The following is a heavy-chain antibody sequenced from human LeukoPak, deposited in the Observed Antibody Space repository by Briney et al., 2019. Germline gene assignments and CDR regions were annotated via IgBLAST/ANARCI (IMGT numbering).Heavy chain of an antibody. CDR1: EFTFSSFW. J-gene: IGHJ4*02. CDR2: IKQDGSEK. Sequence: GGSLRLSCSTSEFTFSSFWMSWVRQAPGKGLEWVANIKQDGSEKYYVDSVKGRFTISRDNAKGSLYLQMDSLRAEDTAVYYCVRRGGSITTRPFDYWGQGTLVTVSS. CDR3: VRRGGSITTRPFDY. D-gene: IGHD6-6*01. V-gene: IGHV3-7*01.